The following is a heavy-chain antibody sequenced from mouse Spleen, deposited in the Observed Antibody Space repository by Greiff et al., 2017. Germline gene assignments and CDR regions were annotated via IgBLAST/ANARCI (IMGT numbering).Heavy chain of an antibody. CDR3: TEDGLPVGTMDY. J-gene: IGHJ4*01. CDR2: IRLKSDNYAT. Sequence: EVKVEESGGGLVQPGGSMKLSCVASGFTFSNYWMNWVRQSPEKGLEWVAQIRLKSDNYATHYAESVKGRFTISRDDSKSSVYLQMNNLRAEDTGIYYCTEDGLPVGTMDYWGQGTSVTVSS. CDR1: GFTFSNYW. V-gene: IGHV6-3*01. D-gene: IGHD2-2*01.